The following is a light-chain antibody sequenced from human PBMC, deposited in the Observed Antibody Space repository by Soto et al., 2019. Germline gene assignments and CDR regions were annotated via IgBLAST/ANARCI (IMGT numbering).Light chain of an antibody. CDR2: WAS. J-gene: IGKJ4*01. CDR3: QQYYSTPRALT. CDR1: RSVSYSSNNKDY. V-gene: IGKV4-1*01. Sequence: DIVMTQSPDSLAVSLGERATINCKSSRSVSYSSNNKDYLAWYQQKPGQPPKLLISWASIRESGVPDRFSGSGSGTDFTLTISSLQAADVAIYYCQQYYSTPRALTFGGGTKVEIK.